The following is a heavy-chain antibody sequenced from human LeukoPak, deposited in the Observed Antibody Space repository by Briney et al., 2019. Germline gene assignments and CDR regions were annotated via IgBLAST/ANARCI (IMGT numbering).Heavy chain of an antibody. CDR2: IYYSGST. Sequence: SETLSLTCTVSGVSISSGGYYWSWIRQHPGKGLEWIGYIYYSGSTYYNPSLKSRVTISVDTSKNQFSLKLSSVTAADTAVYYCANYGSGSYRFDPWGQGTLVTVSS. CDR3: ANYGSGSYRFDP. V-gene: IGHV4-31*03. J-gene: IGHJ5*02. CDR1: GVSISSGGYY. D-gene: IGHD3-10*01.